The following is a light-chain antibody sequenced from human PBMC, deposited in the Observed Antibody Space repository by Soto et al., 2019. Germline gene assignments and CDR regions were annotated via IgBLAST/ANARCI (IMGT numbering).Light chain of an antibody. CDR1: QSINNY. CDR3: QQSYSTPPALT. Sequence: DIQMTQSPSSLSASVGDRVTITCRTSQSINNYLNWYQQKPGKAPKLLIYAASSLQSGVPSRFSGSGSGTDFTLTISSLQPEDFATYYCQQSYSTPPALTFGGGTKVELK. J-gene: IGKJ4*01. CDR2: AAS. V-gene: IGKV1-39*01.